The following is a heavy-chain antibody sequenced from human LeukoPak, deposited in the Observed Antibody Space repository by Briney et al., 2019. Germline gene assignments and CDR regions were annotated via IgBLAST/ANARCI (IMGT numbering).Heavy chain of an antibody. CDR2: IWSDGTNR. CDR3: ARDAQRGFDYSNSLQY. D-gene: IGHD4-11*01. CDR1: GFIFSHYA. J-gene: IGHJ4*02. Sequence: PGTSLRLSCAASGFIFSHYALHWVRQAPGKGLEWVAVIWSDGTNRYYGDSVKGRFSISRDDSQKRVFLQTNNLRADDTAVYYCARDAQRGFDYSNSLQYWGQGALVTVSS. V-gene: IGHV3-33*01.